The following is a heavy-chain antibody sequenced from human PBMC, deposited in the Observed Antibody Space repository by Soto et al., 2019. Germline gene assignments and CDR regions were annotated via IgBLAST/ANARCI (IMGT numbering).Heavy chain of an antibody. J-gene: IGHJ5*02. CDR1: GGSVSSGSYY. Sequence: SETLSLTCTVSGGSVSSGSYYWSWIRQPPGKGLEWIGYIYYSGSTNYDPSLKSRVTISVDTSKNQFSLKLSSVTAADTAVYYCARASLPLYYYDSSGKGNWFDPWGQGTLVTVSS. V-gene: IGHV4-61*01. D-gene: IGHD3-22*01. CDR3: ARASLPLYYYDSSGKGNWFDP. CDR2: IYYSGST.